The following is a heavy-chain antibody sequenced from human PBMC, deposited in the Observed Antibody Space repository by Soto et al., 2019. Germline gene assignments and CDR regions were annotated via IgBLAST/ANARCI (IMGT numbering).Heavy chain of an antibody. CDR3: AHRVLRTVFGLVTTTAIYFDF. Sequence: QITLKESGPTVVKPTETLTLTCTFSGFSLTTSGVGVGWVRQSPGKAPEWLALIYWDDDKRYSTSLKSRLTITKDTSTNQVVLTMANVDPADPATYYCAHRVLRTVFGLVTTTAIYFDFWGQGTPVVVSS. CDR2: IYWDDDK. CDR1: GFSLTTSGVG. D-gene: IGHD3-3*01. V-gene: IGHV2-5*02. J-gene: IGHJ4*02.